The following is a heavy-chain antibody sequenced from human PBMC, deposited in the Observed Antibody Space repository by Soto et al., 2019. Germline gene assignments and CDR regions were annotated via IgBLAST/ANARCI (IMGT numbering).Heavy chain of an antibody. CDR3: AKDLKPGGRWSLGGVEHGMDV. J-gene: IGHJ6*04. CDR1: GFSFSSYD. CDR2: MSYDGSKK. D-gene: IGHD3-16*01. Sequence: QVQLVESGGGVVQPGRSLRLSCVGSGFSFSSYDMNWVRQAPGTGLEWVALMSYDGSKKYYGDSVRGRVTISRDNSKNTLSLQMDHLRPQDTAIYYVAKDLKPGGRWSLGGVEHGMDVWGRGTRVSVSS. V-gene: IGHV3-30*18.